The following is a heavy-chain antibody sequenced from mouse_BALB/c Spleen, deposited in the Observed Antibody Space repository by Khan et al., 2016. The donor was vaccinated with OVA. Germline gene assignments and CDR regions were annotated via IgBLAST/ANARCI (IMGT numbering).Heavy chain of an antibody. CDR2: INPYNGGT. V-gene: IGHV1-19*01. J-gene: IGHJ3*01. CDR1: GYSFTGYT. D-gene: IGHD2-13*01. CDR3: LRSAAYGDYVEAWFAY. Sequence: VQLQQSGPELVKPGASMKMSCKASGYSFTGYTMNWVKQSRVKNLEWIGLINPYNGGTAYNQKFGGKATLTVDKSSNTAYMELISLTSEGSAVYYCLRSAAYGDYVEAWFAYWGQGTLVTVSA.